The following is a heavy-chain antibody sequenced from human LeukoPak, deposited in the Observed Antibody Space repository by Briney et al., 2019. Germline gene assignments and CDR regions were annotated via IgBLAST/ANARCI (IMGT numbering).Heavy chain of an antibody. J-gene: IGHJ3*02. D-gene: IGHD3-10*01. V-gene: IGHV4-4*07. Sequence: SEALSLTCIDSGGCLTGAYWSWIRQPARKGLEWIGRIYTSGSTNYNTSLKSRRTMSVGTSKNQFSLRLSSVVAADTAVYYCARAYYYGSGERIDACDIWGEGTRVTVS. CDR1: GGCLTGAY. CDR3: ARAYYYGSGERIDACDI. CDR2: IYTSGST.